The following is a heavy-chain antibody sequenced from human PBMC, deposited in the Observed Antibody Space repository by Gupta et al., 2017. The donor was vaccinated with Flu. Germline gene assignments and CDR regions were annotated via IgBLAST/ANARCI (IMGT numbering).Heavy chain of an antibody. CDR3: ARELAVVGKPVFDR. CDR1: GFVLSSYG. V-gene: IGHV3-23*01. D-gene: IGHD6-19*01. J-gene: IGHJ4*02. Sequence: EVQLLESGGGLEQPGGYLRLSGAASGFVLSSYGMSWVRQAPGKGLEWVLGISGSGDAYYPDSVKGRFTISRDNSKSTLFLLMNSLRAEDTAVYYCARELAVVGKPVFDRWGQGTLVTVSS. CDR2: ISGSGDA.